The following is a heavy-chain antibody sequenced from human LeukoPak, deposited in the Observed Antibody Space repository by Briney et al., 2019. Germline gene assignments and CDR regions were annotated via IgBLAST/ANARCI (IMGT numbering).Heavy chain of an antibody. Sequence: SETLSLTCTVSGGSISSYCWSWIRQPAGQGLELIGRIYTSGSTNYNPSLKSRVTMSVDTSKNQFSLKLSSVTAADTAVYYCARDPGGWEMATTFDYWGQGTLVTVSS. V-gene: IGHV4-4*07. CDR2: IYTSGST. CDR3: ARDPGGWEMATTFDY. J-gene: IGHJ4*02. D-gene: IGHD5-24*01. CDR1: GGSISSYC.